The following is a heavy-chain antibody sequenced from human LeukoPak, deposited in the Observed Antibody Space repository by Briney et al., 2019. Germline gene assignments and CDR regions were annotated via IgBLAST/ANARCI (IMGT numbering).Heavy chain of an antibody. V-gene: IGHV3-21*04. CDR2: ISSSSSYI. D-gene: IGHD4-23*01. Sequence: GGSLRLSCAASGFTFSSYAMHWVRQAPGKGLEWVSSISSSSSYIYYADSVKGRFTISRDNAKNSLYLQMNSLRAEDTAVYYCASERADYGGNSFDYWGQGTLVTVSS. CDR1: GFTFSSYA. J-gene: IGHJ4*02. CDR3: ASERADYGGNSFDY.